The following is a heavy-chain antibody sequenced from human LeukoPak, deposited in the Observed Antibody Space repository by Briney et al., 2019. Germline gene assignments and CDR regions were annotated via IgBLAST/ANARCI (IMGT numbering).Heavy chain of an antibody. Sequence: ASVRVSCKASGYTFTSYDINWVRQAPGQGLEWMGWMNPNSGNTAYAQKFQGRVTMTRNTPISTAYMELSSLRSEDTAVYYCARGLRITIFGVVIRPYYYGMDVWGQGTTVTV. J-gene: IGHJ6*02. V-gene: IGHV1-8*01. CDR2: MNPNSGNT. D-gene: IGHD3-3*01. CDR1: GYTFTSYD. CDR3: ARGLRITIFGVVIRPYYYGMDV.